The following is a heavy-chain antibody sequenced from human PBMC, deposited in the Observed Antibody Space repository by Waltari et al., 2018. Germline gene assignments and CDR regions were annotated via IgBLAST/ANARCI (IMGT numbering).Heavy chain of an antibody. D-gene: IGHD6-13*01. J-gene: IGHJ4*02. V-gene: IGHV4-34*01. CDR3: AREAHRRAAAGTVN. Sequence: QVQLQQWGAGLLKPSETLSLTCAVYGWSFSGYYWSWIRQPPGKGLEWIGEINHSGSTNYNPSLKSRVTISVDTSKNQCSLKLSSVTAADTAVYYCAREAHRRAAAGTVNWGQGTLVTVSS. CDR1: GWSFSGYY. CDR2: INHSGST.